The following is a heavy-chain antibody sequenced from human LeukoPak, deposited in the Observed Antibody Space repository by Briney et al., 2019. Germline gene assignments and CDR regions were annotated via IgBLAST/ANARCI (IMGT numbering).Heavy chain of an antibody. J-gene: IGHJ6*02. CDR2: IWYDGSNK. CDR1: GFIFSSYG. CDR3: AKDGYSSGWYVIYYYYGMDV. Sequence: GRSLRLSCAASGFIFSSYGMHWVRQAPGKGLEWVAVIWYDGSNKYYADSVKGRFTISRDNSKNTLYLQMNSLRAEDTAVYYCAKDGYSSGWYVIYYYYGMDVWGQGTTVTVSS. V-gene: IGHV3-33*06. D-gene: IGHD6-19*01.